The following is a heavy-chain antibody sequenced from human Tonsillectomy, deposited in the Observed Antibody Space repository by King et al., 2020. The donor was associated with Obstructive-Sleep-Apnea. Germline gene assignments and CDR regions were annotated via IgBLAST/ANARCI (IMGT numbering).Heavy chain of an antibody. J-gene: IGHJ4*02. CDR1: GGSISSDGYY. CDR2: IYYSGGT. V-gene: IGHV4-31*03. D-gene: IGHD3-10*01. CDR3: ARGSPYYFDY. Sequence: QLQESGPGLVKPSQTLSLTCIVSGGSISSDGYYWSWIRQHPGKGLEWIAYIYYSGGTYYNPSLKSRVTISVETSKNQLSLKLSSMTAADTAVYYCARGSPYYFDYWGQGTLVTVSS.